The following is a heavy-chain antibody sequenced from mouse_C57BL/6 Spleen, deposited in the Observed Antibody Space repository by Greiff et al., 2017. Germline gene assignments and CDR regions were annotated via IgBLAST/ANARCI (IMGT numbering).Heavy chain of an antibody. CDR3: ARGGYYGYGYYAMDY. J-gene: IGHJ4*01. D-gene: IGHD2-2*01. CDR1: GFTFSDYG. V-gene: IGHV5-17*01. Sequence: EVQRVESGGGLVKPGGSLQLSCAASGFTFSDYGMHWVRQAPEKGLEWVAYISSGRSTIYYEDTVKGRFTISRDNAKNTLFLQMTSLMSEDTAMYYCARGGYYGYGYYAMDYWGKGTSVTVSS. CDR2: ISSGRSTI.